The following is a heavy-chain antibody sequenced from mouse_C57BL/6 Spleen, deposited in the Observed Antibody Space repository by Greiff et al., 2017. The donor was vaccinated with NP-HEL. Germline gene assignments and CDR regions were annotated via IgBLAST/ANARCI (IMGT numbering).Heavy chain of an antibody. Sequence: VQLQQSGAELVRPGASVKLSCTASGFNFTDYYMHWVKQRPEQGLEWIGRIDPEDGDTEYAPKFQGKATLTADTSSNTAYLQLSSLTSEDTAVYYCTTSNYDFDYWGQGTTLTVSS. J-gene: IGHJ2*01. CDR1: GFNFTDYY. V-gene: IGHV14-1*01. CDR3: TTSNYDFDY. D-gene: IGHD2-5*01. CDR2: IDPEDGDT.